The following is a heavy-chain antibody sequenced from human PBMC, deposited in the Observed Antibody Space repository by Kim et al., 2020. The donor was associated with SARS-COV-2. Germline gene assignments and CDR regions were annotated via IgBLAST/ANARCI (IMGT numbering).Heavy chain of an antibody. CDR2: ISGSGGST. Sequence: GGSLRLSCAASGFTFSSYAMSWVRQAPGKGLEWVSAISGSGGSTYYADSVKGRFTISRDNSKNTLYLQMNSLRAEDTAVYYCAKDPRYSSSYSVFDPWGQGTLVTVSS. J-gene: IGHJ5*02. CDR3: AKDPRYSSSYSVFDP. CDR1: GFTFSSYA. D-gene: IGHD6-13*01. V-gene: IGHV3-23*01.